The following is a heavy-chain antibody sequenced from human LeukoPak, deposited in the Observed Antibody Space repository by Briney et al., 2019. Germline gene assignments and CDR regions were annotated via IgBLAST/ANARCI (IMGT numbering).Heavy chain of an antibody. V-gene: IGHV3-30*03. CDR2: ISYDGSNK. Sequence: GGSLRLSCAASGFTFSSYGMHWVRQAPGKGLEWVAVISYDGSNKYYADSVKGRFTISRDNSKNTLYLQMNSLRAEDTAVYYCARVRLTGAMYNWFDPWGQGTLVTVSS. CDR1: GFTFSSYG. CDR3: ARVRLTGAMYNWFDP. D-gene: IGHD3-9*01. J-gene: IGHJ5*02.